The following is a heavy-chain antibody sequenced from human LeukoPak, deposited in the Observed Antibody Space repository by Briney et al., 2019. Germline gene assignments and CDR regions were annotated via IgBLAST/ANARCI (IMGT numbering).Heavy chain of an antibody. J-gene: IGHJ4*02. V-gene: IGHV3-74*01. Sequence: PGGSLRLSCAASGFTFSSYWMHWVRQAPGKGLVWVSRINSDGSSTSYADSVKGRFTISRDNAKNTLYLQMNSLRAEDTAVYCCASSYSGWYYFDYWGQGTLVTVSS. D-gene: IGHD5-12*01. CDR3: ASSYSGWYYFDY. CDR1: GFTFSSYW. CDR2: INSDGSST.